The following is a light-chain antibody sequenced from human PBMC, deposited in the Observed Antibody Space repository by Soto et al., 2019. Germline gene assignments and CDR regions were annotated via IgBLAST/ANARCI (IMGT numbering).Light chain of an antibody. J-gene: IGKJ3*01. V-gene: IGKV3-20*01. CDR3: QQYAASPFT. CDR1: QTVNSTY. CDR2: AAS. Sequence: ELVLTQSPGTLSLSPGERATLACRASQTVNSTYLAWYQQSPGQPPRLLIYAASRRATGIPDRFSGSGSGTDCTLTISRLEPEDFAVSCCQQYAASPFTFGPGTKVDIK.